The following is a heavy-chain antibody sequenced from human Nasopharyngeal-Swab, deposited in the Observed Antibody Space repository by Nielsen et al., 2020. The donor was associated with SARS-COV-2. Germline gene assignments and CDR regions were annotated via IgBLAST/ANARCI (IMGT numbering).Heavy chain of an antibody. CDR1: GFTSSSYA. Sequence: GGSLRLSCAASGFTSSSYAMHWVRQAPGKGLEWVAVISYDGSNKYYADSVKGRFTISRDNSKNTLYLQMNSLRAEDTAVYYCARDPHYSRYYYFDYWGQGTLVTVSS. J-gene: IGHJ4*02. CDR2: ISYDGSNK. V-gene: IGHV3-30-3*01. CDR3: ARDPHYSRYYYFDY. D-gene: IGHD3-9*01.